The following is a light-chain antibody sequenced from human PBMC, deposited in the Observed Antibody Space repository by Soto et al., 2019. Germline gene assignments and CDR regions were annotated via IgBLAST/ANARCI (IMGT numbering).Light chain of an antibody. CDR2: GAS. Sequence: IVLTQSPGTLSLSPGEIATLSFSASQSVSSSDLAWYHQKPGQAPRLLIYGASTRATGIPARFSGSGSGTEFTLTINSLQSEDFAVYYCQQYNNWPRTFGQGTKVDIK. CDR3: QQYNNWPRT. V-gene: IGKV3-15*01. CDR1: QSVSSSD. J-gene: IGKJ1*01.